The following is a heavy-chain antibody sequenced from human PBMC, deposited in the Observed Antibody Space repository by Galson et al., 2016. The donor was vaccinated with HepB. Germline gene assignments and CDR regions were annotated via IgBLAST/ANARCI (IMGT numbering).Heavy chain of an antibody. V-gene: IGHV3-30*03. CDR1: GFTFSSYG. CDR2: ISYDGSNN. Sequence: SLRLSCAASGFTFSSYGMHWVRQAPGKGLEWVAVISYDGSNNYYADSVKGRFTISRDNSKNTLHLQMNSLRDEDTAVYYCARDPPGDSGADFNYWGQGTLVTVSS. CDR3: ARDPPGDSGADFNY. D-gene: IGHD7-27*01. J-gene: IGHJ4*02.